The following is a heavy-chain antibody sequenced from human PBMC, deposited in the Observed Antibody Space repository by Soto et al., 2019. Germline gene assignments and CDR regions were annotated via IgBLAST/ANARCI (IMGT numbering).Heavy chain of an antibody. CDR3: ARDFNSYGYDPSDY. CDR1: GFTFSSYA. CDR2: ISYDGSNK. Sequence: GGSLRLSCAASGFTFSSYAMHWVRQAPGKGLEWVAVISYDGSNKYYADSVKGRFTISRDNSKNTLYLQMNSPRAEDTAVYYCARDFNSYGYDPSDYWGQGTLVTVSS. J-gene: IGHJ4*02. V-gene: IGHV3-30-3*01. D-gene: IGHD5-18*01.